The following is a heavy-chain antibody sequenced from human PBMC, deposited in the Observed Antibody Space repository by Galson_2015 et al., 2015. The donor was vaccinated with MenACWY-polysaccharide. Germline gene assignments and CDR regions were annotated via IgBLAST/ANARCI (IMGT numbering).Heavy chain of an antibody. J-gene: IGHJ6*03. D-gene: IGHD2-2*01. Sequence: SLRLSCAASGFTFSSYSMNWVRQAPGKGLEWVSSISSSSSYIYYADSVKGRFAISRDNAKNSLYLQTNSLRAEDTAVYYCARVVVPAARDYYYYYMDVWGKGTTVTVSS. CDR1: GFTFSSYS. CDR2: ISSSSSYI. CDR3: ARVVVPAARDYYYYYMDV. V-gene: IGHV3-21*01.